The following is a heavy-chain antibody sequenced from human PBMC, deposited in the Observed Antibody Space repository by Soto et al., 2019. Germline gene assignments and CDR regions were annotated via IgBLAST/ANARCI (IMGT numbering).Heavy chain of an antibody. CDR1: GFTFSNAW. D-gene: IGHD2-2*01. CDR3: TGCSSTSCYTKIYYYYGMDV. Sequence: GGSLRLSCAASGFTFSNAWMNWVRQAPGKGLEWVGRIKSKTDGGTTDYAASVKGRFTISRGDSKNTLYLQMNSLKTEDTAVYYCTGCSSTSCYTKIYYYYGMDVWGQGTTVTVSS. CDR2: IKSKTDGGTT. J-gene: IGHJ6*02. V-gene: IGHV3-15*07.